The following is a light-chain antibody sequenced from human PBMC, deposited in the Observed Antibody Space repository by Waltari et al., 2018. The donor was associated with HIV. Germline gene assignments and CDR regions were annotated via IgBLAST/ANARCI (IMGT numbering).Light chain of an antibody. CDR1: NSAVGGYKS. CDR2: EVN. Sequence: QSALTQPASVSGSPGQSFTISCTGTNSAVGGYKSVPWYQQHPDKAPKLMMYEVNNRPSGVSSRFSGSKSGNTASLTFSGLQAADEADYYCSSYTDSRPLYVFGTGTKVTVL. CDR3: SSYTDSRPLYV. J-gene: IGLJ1*01. V-gene: IGLV2-14*01.